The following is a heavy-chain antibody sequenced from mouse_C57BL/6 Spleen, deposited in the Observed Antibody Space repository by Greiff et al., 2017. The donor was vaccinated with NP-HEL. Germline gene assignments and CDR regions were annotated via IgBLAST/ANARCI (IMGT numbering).Heavy chain of an antibody. CDR2: IYPGSGST. J-gene: IGHJ4*01. V-gene: IGHV1-55*01. D-gene: IGHD2-4*01. CDR3: ARDDYGGYAMDY. CDR1: GYTFTSYW. Sequence: VQLQQSGAELVKPGASVKMSCKASGYTFTSYWITWVKQRPGQGLEWIGDIYPGSGSTNYNEKFKSKATLTVDTSSSTAYMHLSSLTSEDSAVYYCARDDYGGYAMDYWCKGTSVTVSS.